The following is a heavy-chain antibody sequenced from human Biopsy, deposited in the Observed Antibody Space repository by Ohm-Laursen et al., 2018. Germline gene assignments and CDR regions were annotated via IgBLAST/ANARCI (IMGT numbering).Heavy chain of an antibody. CDR2: IYYSVMT. D-gene: IGHD4-11*01. J-gene: IGHJ6*02. CDR3: ARDSGILNYGNFKYYHYYGMDV. CDR1: GDSVTKYY. Sequence: GTLSLTCTVSGDSVTKYYWSWIRQPPGKGLEWIGHIYYSVMTNYNPSLQSRVSISVDTARNQVSLTLSSVTAADTAVYYCARDSGILNYGNFKYYHYYGMDVWGQGTKVTVSS. V-gene: IGHV4-59*02.